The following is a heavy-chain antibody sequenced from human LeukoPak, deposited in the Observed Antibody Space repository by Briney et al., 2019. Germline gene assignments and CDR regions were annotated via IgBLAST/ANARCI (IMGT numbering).Heavy chain of an antibody. CDR1: GYTFTSYG. J-gene: IGHJ3*02. CDR2: ISAYNGNT. CDR3: ARDITGGSAFDI. Sequence: ASVKVSCKASGYTFTSYGISWVRQAPGQGLEWTGWISAYNGNTNYAQKLQGRVTMTTDTSTSTAYMELRSLRSDDTAVYYCARDITGGSAFDIWGQGTMVTVSS. V-gene: IGHV1-18*01. D-gene: IGHD3-16*01.